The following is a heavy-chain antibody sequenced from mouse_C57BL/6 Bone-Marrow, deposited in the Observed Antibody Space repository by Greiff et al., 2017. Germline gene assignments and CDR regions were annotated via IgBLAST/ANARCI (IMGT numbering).Heavy chain of an antibody. CDR2: IYPRSGNT. D-gene: IGHD1-1*01. CDR3: ARRRYYGSSYAGY. J-gene: IGHJ2*01. CDR1: GYTFTSYG. Sequence: QVQLQQSGAELARPGASVKLSCKASGYTFTSYGISWVKQRTGQGLEWIGEIYPRSGNTYYNEKFKGKATLTADKSSSTAYMELRSLTSEDSAVFFCARRRYYGSSYAGYWGQGTTLTVSA. V-gene: IGHV1-81*01.